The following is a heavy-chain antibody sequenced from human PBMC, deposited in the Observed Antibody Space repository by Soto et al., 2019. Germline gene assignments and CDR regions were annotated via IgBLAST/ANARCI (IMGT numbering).Heavy chain of an antibody. V-gene: IGHV1-69*02. D-gene: IGHD4-17*01. J-gene: IGHJ4*02. Sequence: QVQLVQSGAEVKKPGSSVKVSCKASGGTFSSYTISWVRQAPGQGLEWMGRLIPILGIANYAQKFQGRVTITADKSTSTAYMELSSLRSEDTAVYYCASDYGGNSHWGQGTLVTVSS. CDR2: LIPILGIA. CDR3: ASDYGGNSH. CDR1: GGTFSSYT.